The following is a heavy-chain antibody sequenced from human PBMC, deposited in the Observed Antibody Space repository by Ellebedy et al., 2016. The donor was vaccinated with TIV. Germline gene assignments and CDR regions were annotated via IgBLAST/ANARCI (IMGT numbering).Heavy chain of an antibody. Sequence: AASVKVSCKASGYTFTSYAMHWVRQAPGQRLEWMGWINADNDNTKYSQKFQGRVTINRDTSASTAYMELSSLRSEDTAVYYCARGVLQYYYYGMDVWGQGTTVTVSS. J-gene: IGHJ6*02. CDR1: GYTFTSYA. CDR3: ARGVLQYYYYGMDV. CDR2: INADNDNT. V-gene: IGHV1-3*01. D-gene: IGHD2-8*01.